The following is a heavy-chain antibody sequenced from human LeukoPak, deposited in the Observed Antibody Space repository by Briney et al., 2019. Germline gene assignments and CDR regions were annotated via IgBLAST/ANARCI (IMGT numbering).Heavy chain of an antibody. CDR1: GGSLSRYY. CDR2: IYYSGST. J-gene: IGHJ3*02. V-gene: IGHV4-59*01. D-gene: IGHD2-15*01. CDR3: AREDVVVVAATEVGAFGI. Sequence: SETLSLTCTLSGGSLSRYYSSWIRQPPRKGLEWIGYIYYSGSTNYNPSLKSRVTISVDTSKNQFSLKLSSVTAADTAVYYCAREDVVVVAATEVGAFGIWGQGTMVTVSS.